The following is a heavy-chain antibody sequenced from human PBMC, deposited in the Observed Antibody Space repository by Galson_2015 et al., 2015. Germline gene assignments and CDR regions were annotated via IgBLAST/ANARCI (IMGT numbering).Heavy chain of an antibody. Sequence: IISSSITIYYADSVKGRFTISRDNAKNSLYLQMNSLRDEDTAVYFCARELWGLGVGPDYWGQGTLVTVSS. V-gene: IGHV3-48*02. D-gene: IGHD2-21*01. CDR3: ARELWGLGVGPDY. CDR2: IISSSITI. J-gene: IGHJ4*02.